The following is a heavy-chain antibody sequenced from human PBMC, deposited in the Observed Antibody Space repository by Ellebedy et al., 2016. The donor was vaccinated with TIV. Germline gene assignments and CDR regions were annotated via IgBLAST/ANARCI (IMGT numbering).Heavy chain of an antibody. Sequence: PGGSLRLSCAASGFTFSTYWMNWVRQAPGKGLEWVSAISTSGGSTYYADSVKGRFTVSRDNPKNTLYLQMNSLRAEDTAVYYCVRGAGSYHFDYWGQGTLVTV. V-gene: IGHV3-23*01. CDR2: ISTSGGST. CDR1: GFTFSTYW. CDR3: VRGAGSYHFDY. J-gene: IGHJ4*02. D-gene: IGHD1-26*01.